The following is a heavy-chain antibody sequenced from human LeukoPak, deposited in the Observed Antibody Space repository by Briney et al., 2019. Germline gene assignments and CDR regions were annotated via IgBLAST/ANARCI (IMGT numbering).Heavy chain of an antibody. J-gene: IGHJ4*02. V-gene: IGHV4-59*01. CDR3: AREWSWGYGLFDY. CDR2: IYYSGST. Sequence: PSETLSLTCTVSGGSISSYYWSWVRQPPEKGLEWIEYIYYSGSTSYNPSLQSRGTVSLDTFNNHFPLKLSSLTTSDTDVYFLAREWSWGYGLFDYWGQGTLVTVSS. D-gene: IGHD7-27*01. CDR1: GGSISSYY.